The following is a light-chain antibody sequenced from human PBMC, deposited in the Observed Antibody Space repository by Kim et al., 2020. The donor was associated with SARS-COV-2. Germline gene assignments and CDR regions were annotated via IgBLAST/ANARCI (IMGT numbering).Light chain of an antibody. CDR3: QQYGSSYT. V-gene: IGKV3-20*01. CDR2: GAS. CDR1: QSVSSNY. Sequence: SLSPGERATLSCRASQSVSSNYLAWYQQKPGQAPRLLIYGASSRATGIPDRFSGSGSGTDFTLTISRLEPEDFAVYYCQQYGSSYTFGQGTSWRS. J-gene: IGKJ2*01.